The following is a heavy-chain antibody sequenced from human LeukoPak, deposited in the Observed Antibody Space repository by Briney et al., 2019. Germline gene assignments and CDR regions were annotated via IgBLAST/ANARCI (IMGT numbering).Heavy chain of an antibody. Sequence: SGPTLVKPTQTLTLTCTFSGFSLTTFGVGVGWIRQPPGKALEWLALIYWNDDKRYSPSLKSRLTITKDTSKNQVVLTMTNMDPVNTATYYCAHLTYSGSYYGFDYWGQGTLVTVSS. V-gene: IGHV2-5*01. CDR3: AHLTYSGSYYGFDY. D-gene: IGHD1-26*01. CDR2: IYWNDDK. J-gene: IGHJ4*02. CDR1: GFSLTTFGVG.